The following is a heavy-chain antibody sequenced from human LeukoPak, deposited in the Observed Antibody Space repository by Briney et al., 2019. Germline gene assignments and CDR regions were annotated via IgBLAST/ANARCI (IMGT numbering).Heavy chain of an antibody. CDR2: IGPYNGNT. V-gene: IGHV1-18*01. CDR1: GYTFTTYG. CDR3: ARGHIGVPFDY. Sequence: ASVKVSCKASGYTFTTYGISWVRQAPGLELEWMGWIGPYNGNTNSAQKVQGRVTMTTDTSTSTAYMELRSLRSDDTAVYYCARGHIGVPFDYWGQRTLVTVSS. J-gene: IGHJ4*02. D-gene: IGHD3-10*01.